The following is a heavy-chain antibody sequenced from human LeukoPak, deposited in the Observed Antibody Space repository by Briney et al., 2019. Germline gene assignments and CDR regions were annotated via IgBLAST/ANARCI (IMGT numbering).Heavy chain of an antibody. D-gene: IGHD3-10*01. Sequence: SETLSLTCTVSGDSITSSLYYWGWIRQPPGKGLEWIGIIYYSGTTYYNPSLMSRVTMSVDTSKNQFSLRLSSVTAADTAVYYCARRDGSGTYRGRFDPWGQGTLVTVSS. J-gene: IGHJ5*02. V-gene: IGHV4-39*01. CDR2: IYYSGTT. CDR1: GDSITSSLYY. CDR3: ARRDGSGTYRGRFDP.